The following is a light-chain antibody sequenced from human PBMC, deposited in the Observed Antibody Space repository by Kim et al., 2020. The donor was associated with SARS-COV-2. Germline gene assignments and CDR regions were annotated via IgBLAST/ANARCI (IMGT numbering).Light chain of an antibody. V-gene: IGKV1D-12*01. J-gene: IGKJ4*01. CDR3: QQANSFPPIT. Sequence: ASVGDIATITCRASQGISSCLAWYQQKPTKAPKLLIYAASSLQSGVPSRFSGSGSGTDFTLTISSLQPEDFATYYCQQANSFPPITFGGGTKLEI. CDR1: QGISSC. CDR2: AAS.